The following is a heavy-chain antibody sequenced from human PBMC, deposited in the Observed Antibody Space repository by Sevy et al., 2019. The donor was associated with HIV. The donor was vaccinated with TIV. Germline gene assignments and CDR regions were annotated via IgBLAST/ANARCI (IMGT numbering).Heavy chain of an antibody. CDR3: ARDPTRYYYGSGGDAFDI. CDR1: GGSISSGDYY. Sequence: SETLSLTCTVSGGSISSGDYYWSWIRQPPGKGLEWIGYIYYSGSTYYNPSLKSRVTISVDTSKNQFSRKLSPVTAADTAVYYCARDPTRYYYGSGGDAFDIWGQGTMVTVSS. CDR2: IYYSGST. J-gene: IGHJ3*02. V-gene: IGHV4-30-4*01. D-gene: IGHD3-10*01.